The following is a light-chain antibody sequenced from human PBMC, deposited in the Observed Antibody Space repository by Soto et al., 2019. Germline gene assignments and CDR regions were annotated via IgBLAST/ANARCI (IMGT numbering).Light chain of an antibody. J-gene: IGKJ5*01. V-gene: IGKV1-27*01. Sequence: DIQMTQSPSSLSASVGDRVTITCRASQAINNYVAWYQQKPGQCPQLLIYAASTLQSGVPSRFSGSGSGTDFTLTISSLQPEDVATYYCQQYDNLPITFGQGTRLEIK. CDR2: AAS. CDR3: QQYDNLPIT. CDR1: QAINNY.